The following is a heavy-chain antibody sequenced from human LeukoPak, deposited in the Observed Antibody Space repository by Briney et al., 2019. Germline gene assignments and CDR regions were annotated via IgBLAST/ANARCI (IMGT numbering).Heavy chain of an antibody. CDR2: ISSNGGST. CDR1: GFTFSSYA. Sequence: PGGSLSLSCAASGFTFSSYAMHWVRQAPGKGLEYVSAISSNGGSTYYANSVKGRFTISRDNSKNTLYLQMGSLRAEDMAVYYCARGGYSGYDFDYWGQGTLVTVSS. D-gene: IGHD5-12*01. V-gene: IGHV3-64*01. CDR3: ARGGYSGYDFDY. J-gene: IGHJ4*02.